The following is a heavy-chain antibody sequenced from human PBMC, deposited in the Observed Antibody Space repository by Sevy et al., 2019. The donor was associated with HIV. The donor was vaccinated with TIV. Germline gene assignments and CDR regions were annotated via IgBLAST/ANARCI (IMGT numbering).Heavy chain of an antibody. D-gene: IGHD5-12*01. J-gene: IGHJ3*02. CDR3: AKGYIGYDSGDAFDI. V-gene: IGHV7-4-1*02. CDR2: INTNTGNP. Sequence: ASVKVSCKASGYTFTNYAMNWVRQAPGQGLEWMGWINTNTGNPTYAQGFTGRFVFSLDTSVSTAYLQISSLKAEDTAVYNCAKGYIGYDSGDAFDIWGQGTMVTVSS. CDR1: GYTFTNYA.